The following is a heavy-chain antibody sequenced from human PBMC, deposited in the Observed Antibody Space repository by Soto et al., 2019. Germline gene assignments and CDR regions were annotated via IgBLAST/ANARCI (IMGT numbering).Heavy chain of an antibody. V-gene: IGHV3-30*02. CDR3: ARVGITGTPIHGWFDY. J-gene: IGHJ4*02. Sequence: HPGGSLRLSCAASGFTFSSYSMNWVRQAPGKGLEWVAFICCSGSNIYYADSVKGRFTISRDNSKNTLYLQMNSLRAEDTAVYYCARVGITGTPIHGWFDYWGQGTLVTVSS. D-gene: IGHD1-20*01. CDR2: ICCSGSNI. CDR1: GFTFSSYS.